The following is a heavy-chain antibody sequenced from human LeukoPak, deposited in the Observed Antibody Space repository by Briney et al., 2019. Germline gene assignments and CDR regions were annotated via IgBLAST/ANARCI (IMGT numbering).Heavy chain of an antibody. J-gene: IGHJ4*02. CDR1: GGSISSYY. V-gene: IGHV4-59*01. CDR2: IYYSGST. D-gene: IGHD3-3*01. Sequence: SETLSLTCTVSGGSISSYYWSWIRQPPGKGLEWIGYIYYSGSTNYNPSLKSRVTISVDTSKNKCSLKLSYVTAADTAVYYCARAGYDFWSCYEFDYWGQGTLVTVSS. CDR3: ARAGYDFWSCYEFDY.